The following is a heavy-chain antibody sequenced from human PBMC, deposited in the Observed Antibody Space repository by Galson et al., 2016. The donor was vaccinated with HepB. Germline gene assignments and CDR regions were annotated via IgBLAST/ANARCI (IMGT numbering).Heavy chain of an antibody. Sequence: TLSLTCSVSGGSIGSGGFYWNWIRQGPDKGLEWIGYIFNGGNNYYNPSLKSRVLISVDTSKNQFSLHLSSVTAADTAVYYCARFPGWRFGELRGFFDLWGRGTLVTVSS. CDR1: GGSIGSGGFY. J-gene: IGHJ2*01. CDR2: IFNGGNN. V-gene: IGHV4-31*03. CDR3: ARFPGWRFGELRGFFDL. D-gene: IGHD3-10*01.